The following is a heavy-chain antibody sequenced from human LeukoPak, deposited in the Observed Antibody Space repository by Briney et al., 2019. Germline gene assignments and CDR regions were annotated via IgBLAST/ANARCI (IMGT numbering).Heavy chain of an antibody. J-gene: IGHJ4*02. CDR1: GYTLTELS. CDR3: ATNGICSGGSCYYLPFDY. D-gene: IGHD2-15*01. CDR2: FDPEDGET. Sequence: ASVKVSCKVSGYTLTELSMHWVRQAPGKGLERMGGFDPEDGETIYAQKFQGRATMTEDTSTDTAYMELSSLRSEDTAVYYCATNGICSGGSCYYLPFDYWGQGTLVTVSS. V-gene: IGHV1-24*01.